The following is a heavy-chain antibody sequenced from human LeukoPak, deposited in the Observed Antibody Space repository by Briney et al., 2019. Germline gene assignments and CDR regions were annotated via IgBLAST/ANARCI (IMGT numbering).Heavy chain of an antibody. CDR2: VSYTGGT. V-gene: IGHV4-59*01. D-gene: IGHD1-26*01. Sequence: PSETLSLTCTVSGGSMTSYYCTWIRQPPGEGPEWIGYVSYTGGTRYNPSLTSRLTVSMDTSRNQFSLKLTSVSAADTAVYYCATGDTYIDNWGQGTLVTVSS. J-gene: IGHJ4*02. CDR3: ATGDTYIDN. CDR1: GGSMTSYY.